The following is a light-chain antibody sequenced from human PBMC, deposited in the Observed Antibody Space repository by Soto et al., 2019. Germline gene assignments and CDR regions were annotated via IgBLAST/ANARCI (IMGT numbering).Light chain of an antibody. CDR1: QSIGTW. CDR3: QQSDTYPLT. J-gene: IGKJ5*01. CDR2: DAS. V-gene: IGKV1-5*01. Sequence: DIQMTQSPSTLSASVGDRVTITCRASQSIGTWLAWYQHRPGKAPSLLIYDASTLRSGVPSRFSGSGSGTEFTLTISSLQADDFATYYCQQSDTYPLTFGQGTRLEN.